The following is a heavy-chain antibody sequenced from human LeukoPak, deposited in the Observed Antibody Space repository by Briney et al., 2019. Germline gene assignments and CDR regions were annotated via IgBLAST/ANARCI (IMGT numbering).Heavy chain of an antibody. CDR3: ARPFYFDSIDI. D-gene: IGHD3-22*01. V-gene: IGHV3-66*01. CDR2: IYSGGIT. CDR1: GFTVSNNY. J-gene: IGHJ4*02. Sequence: PGGSLRLSCAASGFTVSNNYMTWVRQALGKGLEWVSVIYSGGITYYADSVKGRFTISRDNSKNTLYLQMNSLRAEDTAVYYCARPFYFDSIDIWGQGTLVTVSS.